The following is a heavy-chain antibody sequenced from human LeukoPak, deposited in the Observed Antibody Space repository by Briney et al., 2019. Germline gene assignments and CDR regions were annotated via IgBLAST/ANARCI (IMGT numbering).Heavy chain of an antibody. CDR1: SGSISSYY. D-gene: IGHD2-2*01. V-gene: IGHV4-59*08. J-gene: IGHJ5*02. CDR3: ARHEGICSSTSCGNWFDP. Sequence: SETLSLTCTVSSGSISSYYWSWIRQPPGEGLEWIGYIYYSGSTNYNPSLKSRVTISVDTSKNQFSLKLSSVTAADTAVYYCARHEGICSSTSCGNWFDPWGQGTLVTVSS. CDR2: IYYSGST.